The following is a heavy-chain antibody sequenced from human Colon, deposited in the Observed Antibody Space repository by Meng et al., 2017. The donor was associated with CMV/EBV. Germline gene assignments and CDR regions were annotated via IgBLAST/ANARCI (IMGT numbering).Heavy chain of an antibody. Sequence: GGSLRLSCATSGFTFDNYAMSWVRQAPGKGLEWVSAIVGGGGSRTYYADSVKGRFTISRDNSKSTLYLQINSPRVEDTAVYYCAKRDYCSGSSCYTLNYYYYAVDVWGQGTTVTVSS. J-gene: IGHJ6*02. D-gene: IGHD2-15*01. CDR3: AKRDYCSGSSCYTLNYYYYAVDV. V-gene: IGHV3-23*01. CDR1: GFTFDNYA. CDR2: IVGGGGSRT.